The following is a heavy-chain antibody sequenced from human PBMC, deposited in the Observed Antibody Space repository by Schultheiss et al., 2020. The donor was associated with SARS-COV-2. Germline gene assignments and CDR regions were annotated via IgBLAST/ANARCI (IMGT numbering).Heavy chain of an antibody. CDR2: IRANSYGVTP. CDR1: GFTFRDHA. Sequence: GGSLRLSCTTSGFTFRDHAVSWFRQAPGRGLEWVGFIRANSYGVTPRYAASVKGRFTISRDDSKSAAYLQMTSLKIEDTGVYYCTTDLDRAMLLAGYRWYYGMDVWGQGTTVTVSS. D-gene: IGHD5-18*01. CDR3: TTDLDRAMLLAGYRWYYGMDV. V-gene: IGHV3-49*03. J-gene: IGHJ6*02.